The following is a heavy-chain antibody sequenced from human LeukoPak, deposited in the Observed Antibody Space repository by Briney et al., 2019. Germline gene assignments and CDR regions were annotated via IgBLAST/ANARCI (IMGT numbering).Heavy chain of an antibody. D-gene: IGHD3-22*01. CDR3: ARRDSSGYYFKDMDY. J-gene: IGHJ4*02. CDR1: GVSISSGSHF. CDR2: IFARQNT. Sequence: SQTLSLTCTVSGVSISSGSHFWTCIRQPAGKGLEWIGHIFARQNTNYNPSLKSRVTISVDKSKNQFSLKLSSVTAADTAVYYCARRDSSGYYFKDMDYWGQGALVTVSS. V-gene: IGHV4-61*09.